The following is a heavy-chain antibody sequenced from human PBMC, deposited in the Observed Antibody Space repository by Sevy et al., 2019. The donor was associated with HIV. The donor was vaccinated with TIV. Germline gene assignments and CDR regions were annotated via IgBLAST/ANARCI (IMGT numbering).Heavy chain of an antibody. CDR3: ARELPRYSSSSGWFDP. V-gene: IGHV3-30-3*01. CDR2: ISYDGSNK. J-gene: IGHJ5*02. CDR1: GFTFSSYA. Sequence: GGSLRLSCAASGFTFSSYAMHWVRQAPGKGLEWVAVISYDGSNKYYADSVKGRFTISRDNSKNPLYLQMNSLRAEDTAVYYCARELPRYSSSSGWFDPWGQGTLVTVSS. D-gene: IGHD6-6*01.